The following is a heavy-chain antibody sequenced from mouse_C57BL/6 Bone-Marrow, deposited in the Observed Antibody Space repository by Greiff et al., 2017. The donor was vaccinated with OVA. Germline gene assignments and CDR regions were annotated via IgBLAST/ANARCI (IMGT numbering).Heavy chain of an antibody. CDR2: TYWDDDK. V-gene: IGHV8-12*01. Sequence: QVTLKESGPGILQPSQTLSLTCSFSGFSLSTSGMGVSWIRQPSGKGLEWLAHTYWDDDKRSNPSLQSRLIISTDTSRNQVFLKITSVDTADTATYSCARRAGYGFDYWGQGTTLTVSS. D-gene: IGHD1-1*02. J-gene: IGHJ2*01. CDR3: ARRAGYGFDY. CDR1: GFSLSTSGMG.